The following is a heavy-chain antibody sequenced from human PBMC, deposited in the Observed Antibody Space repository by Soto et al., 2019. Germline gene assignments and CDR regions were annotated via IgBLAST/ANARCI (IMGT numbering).Heavy chain of an antibody. V-gene: IGHV3-21*01. D-gene: IGHD4-17*01. J-gene: IGHJ5*02. CDR1: GFTFSSYS. CDR2: ISSSSSYI. CDR3: ARVSAVTTYPGGHWFDP. Sequence: PGGSLRLSCAASGFTFSSYSMNWVRQAPGKGLEWVSSISSSSSYIYYADSVKGRFTISRDNAKNSLYPQMNSLRAEDTAVYYCARVSAVTTYPGGHWFDPWGQGTLVPVSS.